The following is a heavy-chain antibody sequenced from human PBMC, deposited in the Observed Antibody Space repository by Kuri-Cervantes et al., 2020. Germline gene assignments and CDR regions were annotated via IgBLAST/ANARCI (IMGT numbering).Heavy chain of an antibody. D-gene: IGHD3-16*01. CDR3: ARDRRIFWGVDY. J-gene: IGHJ4*02. CDR2: ISSSSSYI. Sequence: GESLKISCAASGFTFSSYSMNWVRQAPGKGLEWVSSISSSSSYIYYADSVKGRFTISRDNAKNSLYLQMNSLRAEDTAVYYCARDRRIFWGVDYWGQGTLVTVSS. V-gene: IGHV3-21*01. CDR1: GFTFSSYS.